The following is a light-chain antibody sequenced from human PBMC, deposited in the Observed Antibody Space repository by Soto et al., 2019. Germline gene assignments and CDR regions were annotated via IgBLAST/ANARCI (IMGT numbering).Light chain of an antibody. CDR1: QTISSW. V-gene: IGKV1-5*03. CDR3: QQYNSYSRT. J-gene: IGKJ1*01. CDR2: KAS. Sequence: DIQMTQSPSTLSGSVGDRVTITCRASQTISSWLAWYQQKPGNAPKLLIYKASTLKSGVPSRFSGSGSGTEFTLTISSLQPDDFATYYCQQYNSYSRTFGQGTKVDIK.